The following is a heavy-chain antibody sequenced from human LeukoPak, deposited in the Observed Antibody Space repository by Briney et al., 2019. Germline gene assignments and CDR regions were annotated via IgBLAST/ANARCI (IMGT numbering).Heavy chain of an antibody. CDR3: AKVWGILEWLSFDY. Sequence: GGSLRLYCAASGFTFSSYAMSWVRQAPGKGLEWVSAISGSGGSTYYADSVKGRFTISRDNSKNTLYLQMNSLRAEDTAVYYCAKVWGILEWLSFDYWGQGTLVTVSS. D-gene: IGHD3-3*01. CDR1: GFTFSSYA. J-gene: IGHJ4*02. V-gene: IGHV3-23*01. CDR2: ISGSGGST.